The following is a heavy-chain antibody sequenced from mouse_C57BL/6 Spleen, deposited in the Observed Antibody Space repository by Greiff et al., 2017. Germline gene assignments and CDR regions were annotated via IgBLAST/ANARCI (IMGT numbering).Heavy chain of an antibody. V-gene: IGHV3-6*01. Sequence: DVQLVESGPGLVKPSQSLSLTCSVTGYSITSGYYWNWIRQFPGNKLEWMGYISYDGSNNYNPSLKNRISITRDTSKNQFFLKLNSVTTEDTATYYCARKGFTGTRAMDYWGQGTSVTVSS. CDR3: ARKGFTGTRAMDY. CDR1: GYSITSGYY. J-gene: IGHJ4*01. CDR2: ISYDGSN. D-gene: IGHD4-1*01.